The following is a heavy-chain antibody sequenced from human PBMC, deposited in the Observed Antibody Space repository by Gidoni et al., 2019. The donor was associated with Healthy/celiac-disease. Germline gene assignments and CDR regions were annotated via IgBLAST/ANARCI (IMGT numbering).Heavy chain of an antibody. J-gene: IGHJ6*02. CDR1: GGTFSSYA. CDR3: ARVPYYDFWSGYSYYYGMDV. CDR2: IIPIFGTA. Sequence: QVQLVQSGAEVKKPGSSLKVSCKASGGTFSSYAISWVRQAPGQGLEWMGGIIPIFGTANYAQKFQGRVTITADESTSTAYMELSSLRSEDTAVYYCARVPYYDFWSGYSYYYGMDVWGQGTTVTVSS. D-gene: IGHD3-3*01. V-gene: IGHV1-69*01.